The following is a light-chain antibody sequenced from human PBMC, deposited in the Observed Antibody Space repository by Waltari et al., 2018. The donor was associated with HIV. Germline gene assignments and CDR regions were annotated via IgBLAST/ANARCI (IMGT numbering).Light chain of an antibody. J-gene: IGKJ1*01. Sequence: DIQMTQSPSTLSASVGDRVSFTCRASQNISNWLAWYQQKPGQAPKLLLYKASTLESGVPSRFSGSGSGTEFTLTISSLQPDDFATYFCQQFSSFSGTLGQGTKVEIK. V-gene: IGKV1-5*03. CDR2: KAS. CDR1: QNISNW. CDR3: QQFSSFSGT.